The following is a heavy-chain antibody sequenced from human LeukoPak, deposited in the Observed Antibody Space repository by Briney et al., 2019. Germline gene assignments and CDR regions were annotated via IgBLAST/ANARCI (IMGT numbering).Heavy chain of an antibody. CDR3: ARCDLDSYPYYYGMDV. CDR1: GGSISSYY. D-gene: IGHD2-21*01. Sequence: SETLSLTCTVSGGSISSYYWSWIRQPPGKGQEWIGYIYYSGSTNYTPSLKSRVTVSVDTSKNQFSLKLSSVTAADTAVYYCARCDLDSYPYYYGMDVWGQGTTVTVSS. V-gene: IGHV4-59*01. J-gene: IGHJ6*02. CDR2: IYYSGST.